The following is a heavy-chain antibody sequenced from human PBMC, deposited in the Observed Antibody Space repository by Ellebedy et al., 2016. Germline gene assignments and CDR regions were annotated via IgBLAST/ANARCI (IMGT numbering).Heavy chain of an antibody. D-gene: IGHD3-16*01. J-gene: IGHJ3*01. CDR1: GFTFSVAG. CDR2: ISPSSGSTI. Sequence: GGSLRLXXAASGFTFSVAGMTWVRQTPGKGLEWVSYISPSSGSTIYYADSVKGRFTISRDNAKNSVYLQMNSLRDEDTAVYYCTRGGLDNSFDVWGQGTMVTVS. V-gene: IGHV3-48*02. CDR3: TRGGLDNSFDV.